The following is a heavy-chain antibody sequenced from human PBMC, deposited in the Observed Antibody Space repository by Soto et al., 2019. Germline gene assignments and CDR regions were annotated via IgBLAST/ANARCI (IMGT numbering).Heavy chain of an antibody. V-gene: IGHV4-39*01. CDR3: ARGGRYCSGGSCYPPYYFDY. CDR1: GGSISSSSYY. CDR2: IYNSGGT. J-gene: IGHJ4*02. Sequence: QLQLQESGPGLVKPSETLSLTCTVSGGSISSSSYYWGWIRQPPGKGLEWIGSIYNSGGTYYNPSLKSRVTISVDTSKNQFSLKLSSVTAADTAVYYCARGGRYCSGGSCYPPYYFDYWGQGTLVTVSS. D-gene: IGHD2-15*01.